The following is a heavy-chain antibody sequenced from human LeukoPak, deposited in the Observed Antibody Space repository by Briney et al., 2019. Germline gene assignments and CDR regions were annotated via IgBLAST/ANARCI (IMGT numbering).Heavy chain of an antibody. CDR2: IYYSGST. V-gene: IGHV4-30-4*08. Sequence: SQTLSLTCTVSGGSISSGDYYWSWIRQPPGKGLEWIGYIYYSGSTYYNPSLKSRVTISIDTSRNQFSLKLSSVTAADTAVYYCARGGGYYDGFDYWGQGTLVTVSS. D-gene: IGHD1-26*01. CDR1: GGSISSGDYY. J-gene: IGHJ4*02. CDR3: ARGGGYYDGFDY.